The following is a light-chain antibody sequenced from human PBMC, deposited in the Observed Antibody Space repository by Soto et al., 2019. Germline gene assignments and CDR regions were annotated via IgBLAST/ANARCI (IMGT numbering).Light chain of an antibody. Sequence: EIVLTQSPGTLSLSPGERATLSCRAGQSVTSNYVAWYQQKHGQAPRLLIYGASYRATDIPDSFNGSGSGTDFILTISRLEAEDFAFYYGQQYGTSPYTFGQGTKLEIK. CDR1: QSVTSNY. CDR2: GAS. CDR3: QQYGTSPYT. V-gene: IGKV3-20*01. J-gene: IGKJ2*01.